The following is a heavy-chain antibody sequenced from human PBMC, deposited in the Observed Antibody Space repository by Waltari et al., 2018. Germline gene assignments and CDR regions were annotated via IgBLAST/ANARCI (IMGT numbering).Heavy chain of an antibody. CDR3: ARDDEGVAGRSNYYGMDV. D-gene: IGHD6-19*01. CDR1: GFTFSSYW. Sequence: EVQLVESGGGLVQPGGSLRLSCAASGFTFSSYWMSWVRQAPGKGLEWVANIKQDGSEKDYVDSGKGRLTITRDNAKNSLYLQMNSLRAEGTAVDDCARDDEGVAGRSNYYGMDVWGQGTTVTVSS. V-gene: IGHV3-7*01. CDR2: IKQDGSEK. J-gene: IGHJ6*02.